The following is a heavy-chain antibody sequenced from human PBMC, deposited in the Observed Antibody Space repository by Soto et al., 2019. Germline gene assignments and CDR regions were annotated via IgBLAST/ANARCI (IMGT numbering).Heavy chain of an antibody. CDR2: IYPGDSDT. J-gene: IGHJ4*02. CDR3: ARLGLNYYDSSGYYPH. V-gene: IGHV5-51*01. Sequence: PGESLTISCKGSGYSFTSYWIGWVRQMPGKGLEWMGIIYPGDSDTRYSPSFQGQVTISADKSISTAYLQWSSLKASDTAMFYFARLGLNYYDSSGYYPHWGQGTLVTVSS. D-gene: IGHD3-22*01. CDR1: GYSFTSYW.